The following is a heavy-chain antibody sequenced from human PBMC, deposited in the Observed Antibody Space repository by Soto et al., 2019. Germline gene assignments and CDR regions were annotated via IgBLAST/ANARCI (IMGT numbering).Heavy chain of an antibody. J-gene: IGHJ4*02. Sequence: QVQLVQSGAEVTRPGASVKVSCKASGYSFIRHYIHWVRQAPGQGLEWMGFINPSGGSATLAQKFQGRVTMTRDTSTSTVYMEINILRSEDAAVYYCARDYLSSKLSLSYFDFWGQGTLVTVSS. D-gene: IGHD2-2*01. CDR3: ARDYLSSKLSLSYFDF. V-gene: IGHV1-46*01. CDR1: GYSFIRHY. CDR2: INPSGGSA.